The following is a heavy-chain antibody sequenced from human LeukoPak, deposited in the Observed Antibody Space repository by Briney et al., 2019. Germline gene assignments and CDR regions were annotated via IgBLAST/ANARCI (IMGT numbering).Heavy chain of an antibody. J-gene: IGHJ6*02. Sequence: PSETLSLTCTVSGGSISSGGYYWSWIRQHPGKGLEWIGYIYYSGSTYYNPSLKSRVTISVDTSNNQFSLKLSSVTAADTAVYYCARDSGLTGFGSTQYYYYYYGMDVWGQGTTVTVSS. V-gene: IGHV4-31*03. CDR1: GGSISSGGYY. CDR3: ARDSGLTGFGSTQYYYYYYGMDV. CDR2: IYYSGST. D-gene: IGHD3-10*01.